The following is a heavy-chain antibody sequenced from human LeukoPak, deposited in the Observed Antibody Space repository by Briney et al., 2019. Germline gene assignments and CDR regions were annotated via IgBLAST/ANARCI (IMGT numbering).Heavy chain of an antibody. CDR1: GGSISSYY. Sequence: SETLSLTCTVSGGSISSYYWSWIRQPPGKGLEWIGYIYYSGSTNYNPSLKSRVTISVDTSKNQFSLKLSSVTAADTAVYYCARDGGGYSGSLFGYWGQGTLVTVSS. D-gene: IGHD1-26*01. CDR2: IYYSGST. V-gene: IGHV4-59*01. CDR3: ARDGGGYSGSLFGY. J-gene: IGHJ4*02.